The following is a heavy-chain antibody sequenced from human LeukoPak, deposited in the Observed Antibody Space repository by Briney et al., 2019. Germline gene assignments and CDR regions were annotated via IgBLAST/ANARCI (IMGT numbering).Heavy chain of an antibody. J-gene: IGHJ4*02. Sequence: GASVKVSCKASGGTFKNYAISWVRQAPGQGLEWMGGILPIFGTTNYAQKFQARVTITADESTSTAYMELSSLRSEDTAVYYCAVAVGIAASSGQGYWGQGTLVTVSS. CDR2: ILPIFGTT. V-gene: IGHV1-69*13. D-gene: IGHD6-13*01. CDR3: AVAVGIAASSGQGY. CDR1: GGTFKNYA.